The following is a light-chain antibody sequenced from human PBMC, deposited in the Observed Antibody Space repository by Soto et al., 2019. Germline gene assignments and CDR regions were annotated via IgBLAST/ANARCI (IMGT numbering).Light chain of an antibody. CDR1: QSAGNF. CDR2: GAS. CDR3: QHNGRS. J-gene: IGKJ5*01. V-gene: IGKV3-20*01. Sequence: EIVMTQSPATLSVSPGETASLSCRASQSAGNFLAWYQQKPGQAPRLLIYGASSRATGIPDRFSGSGSGTDFTLVISRLDPDDFAVYYCQHNGRSFGQGTRLEIK.